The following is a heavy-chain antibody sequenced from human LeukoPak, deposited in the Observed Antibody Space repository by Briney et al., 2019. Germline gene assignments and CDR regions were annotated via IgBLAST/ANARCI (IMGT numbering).Heavy chain of an antibody. CDR3: ARASVVVITPLDS. J-gene: IGHJ4*02. V-gene: IGHV1-18*01. CDR2: VSAYNGNT. D-gene: IGHD3-22*01. Sequence: RASVNVSCTASGYTFTSYGISWVRQAPGQGLEWMGWVSAYNGNTNYAQKLRGRVTMTTDTSTSTAYMELRSLGSDDTAVYYCARASVVVITPLDSWGQGTLVTVSS. CDR1: GYTFTSYG.